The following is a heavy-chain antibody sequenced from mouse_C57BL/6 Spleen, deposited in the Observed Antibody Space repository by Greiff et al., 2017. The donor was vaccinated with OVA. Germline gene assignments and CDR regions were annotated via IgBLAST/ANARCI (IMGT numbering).Heavy chain of an antibody. D-gene: IGHD1-1*01. CDR2: IWTGGGT. CDR3: ARNPITTVVESYWYFDV. Sequence: VKLVESGPGLVAPSQSLSIPCTVSGFSLTSYAISWVRQPPGKGLEWLGVIWTGGGTNYNSALKSRLSISKDNSKSQVFLKMNSLQTDDTARYYCARNPITTVVESYWYFDVWGTGTTVTVSS. J-gene: IGHJ1*03. V-gene: IGHV2-9-1*01. CDR1: GFSLTSYA.